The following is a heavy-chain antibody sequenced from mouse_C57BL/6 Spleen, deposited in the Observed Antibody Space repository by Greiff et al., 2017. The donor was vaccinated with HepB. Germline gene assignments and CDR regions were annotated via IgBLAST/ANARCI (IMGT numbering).Heavy chain of an antibody. CDR1: GYTFTSYG. CDR2: IYPRSGTT. V-gene: IGHV1-81*01. J-gene: IGHJ4*01. Sequence: QVQLQQSGAELARPGASVKLSCKASGYTFTSYGISWVKQRTGQGLEWIGEIYPRSGTTYYNEKFKGKATLTADKSSSTAYMELRSLTSEDSAVYFCARWLLNYYAMDYWGQGTSVTVSS. CDR3: ARWLLNYYAMDY. D-gene: IGHD2-3*01.